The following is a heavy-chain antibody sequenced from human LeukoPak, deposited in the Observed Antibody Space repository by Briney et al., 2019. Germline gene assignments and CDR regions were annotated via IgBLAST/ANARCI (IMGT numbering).Heavy chain of an antibody. CDR1: GGTFSSYA. V-gene: IGHV1-69*06. CDR2: IIPIFGTA. D-gene: IGHD6-13*01. J-gene: IGHJ6*03. Sequence: ASVKVSCKASGGTFSSYAISWVRQAPGQGLEWMGGIIPIFGTANYAQKFQGRVTITADKSTSTAYMELSSLRSEDTAVYYCARGYSSSWYQWDYYYYYMDVWGKGTTVTVSS. CDR3: ARGYSSSWYQWDYYYYYMDV.